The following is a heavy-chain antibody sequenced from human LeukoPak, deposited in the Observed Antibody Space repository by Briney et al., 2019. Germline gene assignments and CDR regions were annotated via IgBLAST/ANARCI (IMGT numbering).Heavy chain of an antibody. J-gene: IGHJ4*02. Sequence: GESLKISCKSSGYSFTNYWIGWVRQMPGKGLEWMGIIYPGDSDTRYSPSFQGQVTISADKSISIAYLQWSSLKASDTAIYYCAASYGDTSGWPFDYWGQGTLVTVSS. D-gene: IGHD6-19*01. CDR2: IYPGDSDT. V-gene: IGHV5-51*01. CDR3: AASYGDTSGWPFDY. CDR1: GYSFTNYW.